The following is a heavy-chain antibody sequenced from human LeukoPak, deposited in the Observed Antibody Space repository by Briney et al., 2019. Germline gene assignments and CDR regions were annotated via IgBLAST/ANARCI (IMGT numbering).Heavy chain of an antibody. J-gene: IGHJ4*02. CDR1: GFTFSSYG. Sequence: GGTLRLSCAASGFTFSSYGMSWVRQAPGRGLEWVSAISVSGGSTYYADSVKGRFTISRENSKNTLYLQMNSLRAEDTAVYYCAKDLDDCSSTSCYSGFDYWGQGTLVTVSS. V-gene: IGHV3-23*01. CDR2: ISVSGGST. CDR3: AKDLDDCSSTSCYSGFDY. D-gene: IGHD2-2*01.